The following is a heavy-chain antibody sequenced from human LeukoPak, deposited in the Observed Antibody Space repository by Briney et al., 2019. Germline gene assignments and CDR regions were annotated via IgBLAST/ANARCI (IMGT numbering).Heavy chain of an antibody. CDR2: ISAYNGNT. J-gene: IGHJ5*02. Sequence: ASVKVSCKASGYTFTSYGISWVRQAPGQGLEWMGWISAYNGNTNYAQKLQGRVTMTTDTSTSTAYMELRSLRSDDTAVYYCARDVGKYSSSWYWFDPWGQGTPVTVSS. CDR1: GYTFTSYG. D-gene: IGHD6-13*01. CDR3: ARDVGKYSSSWYWFDP. V-gene: IGHV1-18*01.